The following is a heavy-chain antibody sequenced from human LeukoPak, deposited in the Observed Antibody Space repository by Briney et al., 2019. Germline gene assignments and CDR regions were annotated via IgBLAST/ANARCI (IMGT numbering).Heavy chain of an antibody. CDR1: EFTFTTYG. D-gene: IGHD6-13*01. V-gene: IGHV3-33*01. Sequence: PGGSLRLSCAASEFTFTTYGMHWVRQAPGKGLEWVAFIYYDGSNIYYADYVKGRFTISRDNSKNTLYLQMNSLRAEDTAVYYCASHSSSLYGFDYWGQGTLVTVSS. J-gene: IGHJ4*02. CDR2: IYYDGSNI. CDR3: ASHSSSLYGFDY.